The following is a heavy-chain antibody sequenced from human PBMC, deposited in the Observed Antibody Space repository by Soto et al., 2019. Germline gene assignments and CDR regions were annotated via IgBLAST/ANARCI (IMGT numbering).Heavy chain of an antibody. CDR1: GVTFSDHY. CDR2: IRNKADSHTT. J-gene: IGHJ4*02. D-gene: IGHD6-13*01. V-gene: IGHV3-72*01. CDR3: TREVWYRLDY. Sequence: EVQLVESGGGLVQPGGSLRLSCAVSGVTFSDHYMDWVRQAPGKGLEWVGRIRNKADSHTTEYAASVKGRFTISRDDSKNSLYLQMNSLKTEDTAVYYCTREVWYRLDYWGQGTLVTVSS.